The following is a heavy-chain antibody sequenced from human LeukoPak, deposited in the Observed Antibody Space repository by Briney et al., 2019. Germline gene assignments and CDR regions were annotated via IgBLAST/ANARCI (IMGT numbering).Heavy chain of an antibody. CDR3: AIQGEAASFDY. J-gene: IGHJ4*02. CDR2: INSYSGGT. D-gene: IGHD6-13*01. V-gene: IGHV1-2*02. CDR1: GYTFTGAY. Sequence: ASVKVSCKASGYTFTGAYIHWVRQAPGQGPEWMGWINSYSGGTNYAQKFQGRVTLTRDTSLGTAYMELSRLRSDDTAVYYCAIQGEAASFDYWGQGTLVTVSS.